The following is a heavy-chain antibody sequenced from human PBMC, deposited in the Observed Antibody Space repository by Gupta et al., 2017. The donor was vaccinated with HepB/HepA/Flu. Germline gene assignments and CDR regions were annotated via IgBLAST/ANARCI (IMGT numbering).Heavy chain of an antibody. CDR3: ARGRAVELLWHYDGARDYYYGMDV. D-gene: IGHD2-2*01. CDR2: MNPNSGNT. J-gene: IGHJ6*02. V-gene: IGHV1-8*01. CDR1: GYTFTSYD. Sequence: QVQLVQSGAEVKKPGASVKVSCKASGYTFTSYDINWVRQATGQGLEWMGWMNPNSGNTGYAQKFQGRVTMTRNTSISTAYMELSSLRSEDTAVYYCARGRAVELLWHYDGARDYYYGMDVWGQGTTVTVSS.